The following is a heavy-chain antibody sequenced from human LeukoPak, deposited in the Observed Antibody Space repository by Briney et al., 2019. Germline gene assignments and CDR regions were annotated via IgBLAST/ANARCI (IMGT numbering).Heavy chain of an antibody. V-gene: IGHV3-48*01. CDR1: GFTFSSYG. J-gene: IGHJ6*03. CDR3: ARRQYQLLKGNYYYMDV. D-gene: IGHD2-2*01. Sequence: GGSLRLSCAASGFTFSSYGMHWVRQAPGKGLEWVSYISSSSSTIYYADSVKGRFTISRDNAKNSLYLQMNSLRAEDTAVYYCARRQYQLLKGNYYYMDVWGKGTTVTVSS. CDR2: ISSSSSTI.